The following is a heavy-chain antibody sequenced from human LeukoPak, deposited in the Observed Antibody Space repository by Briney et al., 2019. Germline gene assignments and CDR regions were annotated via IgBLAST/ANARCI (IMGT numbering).Heavy chain of an antibody. D-gene: IGHD2-21*01. J-gene: IGHJ2*01. CDR2: TNIDGSTS. CDR1: GFTFRNYW. Sequence: GGSLRLSCAASGFTFRNYWMHWVRQAPGKGLVWVSRTNIDGSTSTYADSVQGRFSISRDNAKNTLYLQMNSLRVEDTAVYFCAREIMVSREWYFDLWGRGTLVTVAS. CDR3: AREIMVSREWYFDL. V-gene: IGHV3-74*01.